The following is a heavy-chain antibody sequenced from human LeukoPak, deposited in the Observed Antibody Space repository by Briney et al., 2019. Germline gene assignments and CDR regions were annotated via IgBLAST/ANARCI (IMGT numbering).Heavy chain of an antibody. V-gene: IGHV4-59*01. Sequence: SETLSLTCTVSGGSIRGYYWSWIRQPPGKGLEYIGYIYYSGITNYNPSLKSRVTISVDTSKNQFSLRLNSVTAADTAMYYCARGFDSSSGWYPAFDIWGHGTMGTVS. CDR1: GGSIRGYY. CDR3: ARGFDSSSGWYPAFDI. CDR2: IYYSGIT. D-gene: IGHD6-19*01. J-gene: IGHJ3*02.